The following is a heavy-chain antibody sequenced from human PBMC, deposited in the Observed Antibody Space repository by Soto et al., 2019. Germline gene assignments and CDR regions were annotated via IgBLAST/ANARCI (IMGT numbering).Heavy chain of an antibody. CDR2: TYYRSKWYN. J-gene: IGHJ6*02. V-gene: IGHV6-1*01. CDR3: ARTPDFIAAAVRSYYYYGMDV. D-gene: IGHD6-13*01. CDR1: GDSVSSNSAA. Sequence: SQPLSLTCAISGDSVSSNSAAWNWIRQSPSRGLEWLGRTYYRSKWYNDYAVSVKSRITINPDTSKNQFSLQLNSVTPEDTAVYYCARTPDFIAAAVRSYYYYGMDVWGQGTTVTVSS.